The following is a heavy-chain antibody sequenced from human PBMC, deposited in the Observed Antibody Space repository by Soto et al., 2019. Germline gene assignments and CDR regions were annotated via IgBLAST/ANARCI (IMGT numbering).Heavy chain of an antibody. J-gene: IGHJ3*02. CDR2: INSDGRST. CDR1: GFTFSNYW. V-gene: IGHV3-74*01. Sequence: GGSLRLSCAASGFTFSNYWMHWVRQAPGKGLVWVSRINSDGRSTNYADSVKGRFTISRDNAKNTLYLQMNSLRAEDTVVYYCARDRLAGTYDAFDIWGQGKMVTVSS. CDR3: ARDRLAGTYDAFDI. D-gene: IGHD6-19*01.